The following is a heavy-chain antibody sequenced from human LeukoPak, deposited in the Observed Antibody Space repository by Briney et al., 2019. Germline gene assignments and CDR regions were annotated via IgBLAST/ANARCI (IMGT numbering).Heavy chain of an antibody. D-gene: IGHD2-8*02. CDR1: GFTFDDYG. CDR2: ITSSSSTI. CDR3: TSYWFRPAWDYYYYYYMDV. J-gene: IGHJ6*03. Sequence: PGGSLRLSCAASGFTFDDYGMSWVRQVPGKGLGWISYITSSSSTIYYADSVKGRFTISRDNAKNSLYLQMNSLKTEDTAVYYCTSYWFRPAWDYYYYYYMDVWGKGTTVTVSS. V-gene: IGHV3-48*01.